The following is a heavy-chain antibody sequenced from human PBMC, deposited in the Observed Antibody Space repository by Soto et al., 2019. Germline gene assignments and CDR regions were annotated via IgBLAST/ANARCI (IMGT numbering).Heavy chain of an antibody. CDR3: AREQLGVYYFGTAVDI. V-gene: IGHV3-21*01. CDR1: GFSFGHYS. CDR2: ISSGSSFI. Sequence: EVQLVESGGGLVKPGGSLRLSCVASGFSFGHYSINWVRQAPGRGLEWVSTISSGSSFIYYADSVKGRFTLSRDNAKKSLSVNTISLRAEDTAVYFCAREQLGVYYFGTAVDIWGQGTVVTVS. J-gene: IGHJ3*02. D-gene: IGHD1-1*01.